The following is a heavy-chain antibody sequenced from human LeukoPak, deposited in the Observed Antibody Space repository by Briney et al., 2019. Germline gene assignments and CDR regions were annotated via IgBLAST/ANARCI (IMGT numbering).Heavy chain of an antibody. V-gene: IGHV1/OR15-3*02. CDR2: INAGNGNT. CDR3: ARDRSPRHYYDTSDYDGAADY. Sequence: GASVKVSCKASGYTFTNYFIHWVRQAPGQGLEWLGWINAGNGNTKYSQKFQGRVTMTRNTSISTAYMELSSLRSEDTAVYYCARDRSPRHYYDTSDYDGAADYWGQGTLVTVSS. J-gene: IGHJ4*02. D-gene: IGHD3-22*01. CDR1: GYTFTNYF.